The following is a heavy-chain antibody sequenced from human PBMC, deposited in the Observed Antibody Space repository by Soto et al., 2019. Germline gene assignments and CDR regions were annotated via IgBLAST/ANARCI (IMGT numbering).Heavy chain of an antibody. V-gene: IGHV2-70*11. J-gene: IGHJ6*03. CDR2: IDWDDDK. D-gene: IGHD1-26*01. CDR1: GFSLSTSGMC. CDR3: ARGSTYYYYMDV. Sequence: SGPTLVNPTQTLTLTCTFSGFSLSTSGMCVSWIRQPPGKALEWLARIDWDDDKYYSTSLKTRLTISKDTSKNQVVLTMTNMDPVDTATYYCARGSTYYYYMDVWGKGTTVTVSS.